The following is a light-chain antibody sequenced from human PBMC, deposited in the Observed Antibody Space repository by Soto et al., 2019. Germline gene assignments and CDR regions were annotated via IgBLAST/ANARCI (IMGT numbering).Light chain of an antibody. Sequence: QSALTQPASVSGSPGQSITISCTGTSSDIGGYKFVSWYQQHPGKVPKLLIYDVNNRPSGVSDRFSGSKSGNTASLTISGLQAGDEAEYYCCSYTSSTSLIFGGGTKLTVL. CDR2: DVN. V-gene: IGLV2-14*03. CDR1: SSDIGGYKF. CDR3: CSYTSSTSLI. J-gene: IGLJ2*01.